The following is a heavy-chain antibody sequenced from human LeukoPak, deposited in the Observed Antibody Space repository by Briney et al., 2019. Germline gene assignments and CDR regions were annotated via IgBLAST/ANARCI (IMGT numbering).Heavy chain of an antibody. CDR2: ISGRGGRT. J-gene: IGHJ4*02. Sequence: PGGSLRLSCAASGFTFSSYAMSWVRQAPGKGLEWVSAISGRGGRTYYADSVKGRFTISRDNSKNTLSLQMNSLRAEDTAVYYCAKDRVHADMVREDLQSRYYFDYWGQGTLVTVSS. CDR1: GFTFSSYA. CDR3: AKDRVHADMVREDLQSRYYFDY. D-gene: IGHD3-10*01. V-gene: IGHV3-23*01.